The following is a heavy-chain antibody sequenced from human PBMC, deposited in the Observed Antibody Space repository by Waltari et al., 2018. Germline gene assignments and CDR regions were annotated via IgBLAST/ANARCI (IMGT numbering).Heavy chain of an antibody. Sequence: QVQLQQWGAGLLKPSATLSLTCAVYGGSFRGYYWSSIRQPPGKGLEWIGEINHSGSTNYNPSLKSRVTISVDTSKNQFSLKLSSVTAADTAVYYCARGRGYYYFFDYWGQGTLVTVSS. CDR3: ARGRGYYYFFDY. V-gene: IGHV4-34*01. CDR1: GGSFRGYY. D-gene: IGHD3-22*01. CDR2: INHSGST. J-gene: IGHJ4*02.